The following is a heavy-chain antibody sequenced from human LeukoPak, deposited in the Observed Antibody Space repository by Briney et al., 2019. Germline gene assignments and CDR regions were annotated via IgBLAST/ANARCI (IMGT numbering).Heavy chain of an antibody. D-gene: IGHD6-19*01. CDR1: GGSISSSNW. CDR2: IYHSGST. CDR3: ASVAGTSVSNWFDP. J-gene: IGHJ5*02. V-gene: IGHV4-4*02. Sequence: SGTLSLTCAVSGGSISSSNWWSWVRQPPGKGLEWIGEIYHSGSTNYNPSLKSRVTISVDTSKNQFSLKLSSVTAADTAVYYCASVAGTSVSNWFDPWGQGTLVTVSS.